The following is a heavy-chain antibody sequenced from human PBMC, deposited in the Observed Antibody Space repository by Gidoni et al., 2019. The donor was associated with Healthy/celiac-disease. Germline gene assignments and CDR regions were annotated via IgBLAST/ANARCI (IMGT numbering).Heavy chain of an antibody. CDR3: ARIYDSSGYFDY. D-gene: IGHD3-22*01. J-gene: IGHJ4*02. CDR1: GFTFSDYY. CDR2: ISSSSSYT. Sequence: QVQLVESGGGLVKPGGSLRLSCAASGFTFSDYYMSWSRQAPGKGLEWVSYISSSSSYTNYADSVKGRFTISRDNAKNSLYLQMNSLRAEDTAVYYCARIYDSSGYFDYWGQGTLVTVSS. V-gene: IGHV3-11*06.